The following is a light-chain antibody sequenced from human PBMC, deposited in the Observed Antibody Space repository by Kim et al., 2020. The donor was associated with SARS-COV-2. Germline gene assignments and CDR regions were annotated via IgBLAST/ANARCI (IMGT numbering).Light chain of an antibody. CDR1: SSDVGSYTY. V-gene: IGLV2-14*03. Sequence: LITLSCPGTSSDVGSYTYVSWYQQHPGKAPKLMIYDVSNRPSGVSNRFSGSKSGNTASLTISGLQAEDEADYYCSSYTSSSTLGVFGTGTKVTVL. CDR3: SSYTSSSTLGV. CDR2: DVS. J-gene: IGLJ1*01.